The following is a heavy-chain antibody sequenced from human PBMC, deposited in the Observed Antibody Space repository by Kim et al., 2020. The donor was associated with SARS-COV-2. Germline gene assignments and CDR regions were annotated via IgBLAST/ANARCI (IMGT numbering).Heavy chain of an antibody. CDR2: TFYRSKWVY. CDR3: ASGVLAAGLRN. Sequence: SQTLSLTCAISGDSVSSTSGAWNWIRQSPSRGLEWLGRTFYRSKWVYDYAGSVKSRITINSDTSKNQFSLQLNSVTPEDTAVYYCASGVLAAGLRNWGQVTLVTVSS. J-gene: IGHJ4*02. D-gene: IGHD2-8*01. V-gene: IGHV6-1*01. CDR1: GDSVSSTSGA.